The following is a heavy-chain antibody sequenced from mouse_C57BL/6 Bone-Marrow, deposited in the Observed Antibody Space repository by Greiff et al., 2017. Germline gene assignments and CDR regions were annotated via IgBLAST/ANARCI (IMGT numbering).Heavy chain of an antibody. Sequence: VQLQESGAELARPGASVKLSCTASGYTFTSYGISWVKQRTGQGLEWIGEMYPRSGNTYYNEKFKGTATLTADKSSSTAYMELRSLTSEDSAVYFCARKVYYGSSYAMDYWGQGTSVTVSS. CDR1: GYTFTSYG. CDR3: ARKVYYGSSYAMDY. CDR2: MYPRSGNT. V-gene: IGHV1-81*01. J-gene: IGHJ4*01. D-gene: IGHD1-1*01.